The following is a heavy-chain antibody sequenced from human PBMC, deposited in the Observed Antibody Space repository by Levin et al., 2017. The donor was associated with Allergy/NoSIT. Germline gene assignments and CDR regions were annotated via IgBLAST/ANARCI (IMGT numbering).Heavy chain of an antibody. D-gene: IGHD6-13*01. CDR1: GGSISSYY. V-gene: IGHV4-59*01. J-gene: IGHJ4*02. Sequence: GSLRLSCTVSGGSISSYYWSWIRQPPGKGLEWIGYIYYSGSTNYNPSLKSRVTISVDTSKNQFSLKLSSVTAADTAVYYCARGDQQLVPFDYWGQGTLVTVSS. CDR3: ARGDQQLVPFDY. CDR2: IYYSGST.